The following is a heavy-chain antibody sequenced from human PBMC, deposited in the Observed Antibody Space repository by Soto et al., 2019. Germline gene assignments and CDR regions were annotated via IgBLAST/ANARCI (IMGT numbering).Heavy chain of an antibody. CDR1: GFSLSTSGVG. V-gene: IGHV2-5*01. Sequence: SGPTLVNPTQTLTLTCTFSGFSLSTSGVGVGWIRQPPGKALEWLALIYWNDDKRYSPSLKSRLTITKDTSKTQVVLTMTNMDPVDTATSYSAHRGTVTTGLSFDYWGQGTLVTDSS. CDR2: IYWNDDK. J-gene: IGHJ4*02. D-gene: IGHD4-17*01. CDR3: AHRGTVTTGLSFDY.